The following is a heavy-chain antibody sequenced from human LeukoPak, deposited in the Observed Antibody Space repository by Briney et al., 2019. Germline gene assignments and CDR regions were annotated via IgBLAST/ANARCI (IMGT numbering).Heavy chain of an antibody. CDR3: ARQSPRIAAAGTYLDY. CDR2: ISISGNTI. CDR1: GFTFSSYE. J-gene: IGHJ4*02. V-gene: IGHV3-48*03. D-gene: IGHD6-13*01. Sequence: GGSLRLSCAASGFTFSSYEMNWVRQAPGKGLEWVSYISISGNTIYCADSVKGRFTVSRDNAKNSLYLQMNSLRVEDTAVYYCARQSPRIAAAGTYLDYWGQGTLVTVSS.